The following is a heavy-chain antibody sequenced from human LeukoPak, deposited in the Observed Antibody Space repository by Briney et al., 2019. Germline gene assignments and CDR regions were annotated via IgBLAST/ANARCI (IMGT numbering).Heavy chain of an antibody. CDR2: IKQDGREK. CDR1: GFTFSSYW. CDR3: ASSSGGSWNDAFDI. J-gene: IGHJ3*02. V-gene: IGHV3-7*01. D-gene: IGHD2-15*01. Sequence: GWAVTLSCVASGFTFSSYWMSWVGQAPGKGLEGVANIKQDGREKYYVDSVKGRFTISRDNAKNSLYLQMNSLRAEDTAVYYCASSSGGSWNDAFDIWGQGTMVTVSS.